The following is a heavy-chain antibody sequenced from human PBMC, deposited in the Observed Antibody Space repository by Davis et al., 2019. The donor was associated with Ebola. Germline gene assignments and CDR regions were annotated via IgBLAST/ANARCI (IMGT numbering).Heavy chain of an antibody. V-gene: IGHV1-18*01. CDR3: ARDWGGYGMDV. J-gene: IGHJ6*02. D-gene: IGHD3-16*01. CDR2: ISAYNGDT. Sequence: ASVKVSCKASGYTFTDFAFSWVRQAPGQGLEWVGWISAYNGDTNYVQRLHGRVTMATDTSTSTAYMELRSLTSDDTAVYYCARDWGGYGMDVWGQGTTVTVSS. CDR1: GYTFTDFA.